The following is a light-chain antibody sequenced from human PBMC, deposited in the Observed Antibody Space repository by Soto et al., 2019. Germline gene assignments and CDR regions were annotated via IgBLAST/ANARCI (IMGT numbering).Light chain of an antibody. J-gene: IGLJ2*01. CDR3: QGWDREV. Sequence: SYELTQPPSVSVAPGKTARITCGGNNIGSKSVHWYQQKPGQAPVLVIYYDSDRPSGIPERFSGSNSGNTATLTISRVEAGDEADYYCQGWDREVFGGGTKRTVL. V-gene: IGLV3-21*04. CDR2: YDS. CDR1: NIGSKS.